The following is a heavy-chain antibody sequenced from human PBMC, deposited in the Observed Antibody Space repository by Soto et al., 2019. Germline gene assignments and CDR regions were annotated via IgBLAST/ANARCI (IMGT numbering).Heavy chain of an antibody. Sequence: DVQLVESGGGLVQPGGSLKLSCVVSGFTFSDSTIHWVRQASGKGLEWVGRIRSKANAYATVEAASVRGRFTISRDDSMNTAYLQMNSLKTEDTAVYCCTRQWLLWGPFDYWGQGTPVTVSS. CDR2: IRSKANAYAT. V-gene: IGHV3-73*01. CDR3: TRQWLLWGPFDY. CDR1: GFTFSDST. D-gene: IGHD3-3*01. J-gene: IGHJ4*02.